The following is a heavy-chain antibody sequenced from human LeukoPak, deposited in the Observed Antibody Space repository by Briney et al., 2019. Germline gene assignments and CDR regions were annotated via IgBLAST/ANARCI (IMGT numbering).Heavy chain of an antibody. D-gene: IGHD3-3*01. CDR3: ARHSYDFWSGYRTIDY. J-gene: IGHJ4*02. CDR2: ISGSGGST. CDR1: GFTFSSYG. V-gene: IGHV3-23*01. Sequence: GGSLRLSCAASGFTFSSYGMSWVRQAPGKGLEWVSAISGSGGSTYYADSVKGRFTISRDNSKNTLYLQMNSLRAEDTAVYYCARHSYDFWSGYRTIDYWGQGTLVTVSS.